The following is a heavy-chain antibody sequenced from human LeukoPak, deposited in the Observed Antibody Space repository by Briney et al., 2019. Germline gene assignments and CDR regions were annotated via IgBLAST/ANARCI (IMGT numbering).Heavy chain of an antibody. CDR1: GYTFTSYG. J-gene: IGHJ6*03. CDR3: ARVGYYGSGSWYYMDV. Sequence: ALVKVSCKASGYTFTSYGISWVRQAPGQGLEWMGWISAYNGNTNYAQKLQGRVTMTTDTSTSTAYMELRSLRSDDTAVYYCARVGYYGSGSWYYMDVWGKGTTVTISS. V-gene: IGHV1-18*01. CDR2: ISAYNGNT. D-gene: IGHD3-10*01.